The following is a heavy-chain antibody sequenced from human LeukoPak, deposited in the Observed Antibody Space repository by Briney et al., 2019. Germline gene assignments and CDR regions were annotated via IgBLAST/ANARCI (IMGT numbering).Heavy chain of an antibody. CDR1: GGSISSYY. CDR3: ARDLNRTPLGSN. CDR2: IYYNGIT. Sequence: SETLSLTCTVSGGSISSYYWSWIRQPAGKGLEWIGFIYYNGITNSNPSLKSRVTMSVDTSKNRFSLRLSSVTAADTALYYCARDLNRTPLGSNWGQGTLVTVSS. J-gene: IGHJ4*02. V-gene: IGHV4-59*01. D-gene: IGHD3-10*01.